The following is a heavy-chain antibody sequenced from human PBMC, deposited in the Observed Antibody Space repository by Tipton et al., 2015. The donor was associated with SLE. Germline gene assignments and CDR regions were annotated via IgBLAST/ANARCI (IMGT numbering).Heavy chain of an antibody. D-gene: IGHD6-19*01. CDR3: ARGSYSGGWYSDIFDI. CDR2: IYTTGNT. J-gene: IGHJ3*02. Sequence: LRLSFTVSGGSTSPYYWTWIRQPAGKGLEWIGRIYTTGNTNYNPSLKSRVTISVDTSKNQFSLKLISVTAADTAVYYCARGSYSGGWYSDIFDIWGQGTMVTVSS. V-gene: IGHV4-4*07. CDR1: GGSTSPYY.